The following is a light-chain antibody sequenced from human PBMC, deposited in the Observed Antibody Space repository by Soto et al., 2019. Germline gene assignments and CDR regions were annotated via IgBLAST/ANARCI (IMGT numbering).Light chain of an antibody. J-gene: IGKJ1*01. CDR3: QQHNDWPAT. Sequence: EIVMTQSPATLSVSPGETATLSCRASQTVSSNLAWYHQKPGQAPRLLIYGASTRATGIPARFSGSGSGTEFTLTISSLRSEDFAVYYCQQHNDWPATFGQGTKVDIK. CDR1: QTVSSN. CDR2: GAS. V-gene: IGKV3-15*01.